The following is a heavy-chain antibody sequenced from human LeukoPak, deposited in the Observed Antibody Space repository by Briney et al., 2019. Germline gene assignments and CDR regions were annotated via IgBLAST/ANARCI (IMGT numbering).Heavy chain of an antibody. V-gene: IGHV4-59*01. CDR2: IYYSGSS. CDR1: GGSISSYY. Sequence: SETLSLTCTASGGSISSYYWSWIRQPPGKGLEWLGYIYYSGSSNYNPSLKSRVTMSADTSKNQFSLKLSSVTAADTAVYYCARVPRSYYYYYYMDVWGKGTTVTVSS. CDR3: ARVPRSYYYYYYMDV. J-gene: IGHJ6*03.